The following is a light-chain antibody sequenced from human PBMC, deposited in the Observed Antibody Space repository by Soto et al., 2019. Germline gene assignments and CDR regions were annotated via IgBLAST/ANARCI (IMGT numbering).Light chain of an antibody. Sequence: DIQMTQSPSTLSASVGDRVTITCRASQSFGSWLAWYQQKPGKAPKLLIYDVSSLENGVPGRFSGSGSGTEFTLTSSSLQPDDYATYYCQQYNISPSTFGQGTKVDIK. CDR3: QQYNISPST. J-gene: IGKJ2*02. V-gene: IGKV1-5*01. CDR1: QSFGSW. CDR2: DVS.